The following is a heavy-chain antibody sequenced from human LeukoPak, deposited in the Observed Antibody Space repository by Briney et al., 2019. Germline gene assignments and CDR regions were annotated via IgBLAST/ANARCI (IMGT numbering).Heavy chain of an antibody. CDR2: ISWNSGSI. Sequence: GGSLRLSCAASGFTFDDYAMHWVRHAPGKGLEWVSGISWNSGSIVYADSVKGRFTISRDNAKNSLYLQMNSLRAEDTALYYCAKDSFWGPLVGSSPLDYWGQGTLVTVSS. D-gene: IGHD1-26*01. V-gene: IGHV3-9*01. CDR3: AKDSFWGPLVGSSPLDY. CDR1: GFTFDDYA. J-gene: IGHJ4*02.